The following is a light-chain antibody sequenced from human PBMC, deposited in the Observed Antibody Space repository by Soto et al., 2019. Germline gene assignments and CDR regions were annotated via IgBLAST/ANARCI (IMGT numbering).Light chain of an antibody. J-gene: IGKJ1*01. CDR2: GAS. Sequence: EIVLTQSPGTLSLSPGEGATLSCRASQSVGSSYLAWYQQRPGQAPRLLITGASNRATGVADRFSGSGSGTDFTLTISRLEPEDFAVYYCQQYGRPFGQGTKVDIK. CDR1: QSVGSSY. V-gene: IGKV3-20*01. CDR3: QQYGRP.